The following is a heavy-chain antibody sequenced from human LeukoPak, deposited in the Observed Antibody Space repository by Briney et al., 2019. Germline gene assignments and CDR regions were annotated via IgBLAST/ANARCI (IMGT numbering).Heavy chain of an antibody. CDR1: GFTFNNCA. CDR3: AKDHQIITPSHFDY. J-gene: IGHJ4*02. D-gene: IGHD3-22*01. V-gene: IGHV3-23*01. Sequence: GSLRLSCAASGFTFNNCAMNWVRQAPGKGLEWVSAISGSGGTTYYADSVKGRFTISRDNSNTLYLQMNSLRAEDTAVYYCAKDHQIITPSHFDYWGQGTLVTVSS. CDR2: ISGSGGTT.